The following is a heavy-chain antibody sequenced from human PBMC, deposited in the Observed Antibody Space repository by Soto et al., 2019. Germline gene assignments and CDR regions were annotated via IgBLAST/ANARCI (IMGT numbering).Heavy chain of an antibody. Sequence: GGSLRLSCAASGFTFSNYAMSWVRQAPGKGLEWVSSISVSGGSTYYADSVKGRFTISRDNSKNTLYLQMNSLRAEDTAIYYCAKLVATRGDIDDWGQGTMVTVSS. J-gene: IGHJ4*02. V-gene: IGHV3-23*01. D-gene: IGHD5-12*01. CDR1: GFTFSNYA. CDR3: AKLVATRGDIDD. CDR2: ISVSGGST.